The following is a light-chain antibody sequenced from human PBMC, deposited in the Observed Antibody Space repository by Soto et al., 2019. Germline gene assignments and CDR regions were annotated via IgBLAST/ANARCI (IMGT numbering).Light chain of an antibody. J-gene: IGKJ1*01. CDR2: GAS. V-gene: IGKV3-20*01. Sequence: EIVLTQSPGTLSLSPGERATLSCRASQSVSGSYFAWYQQKPGQAPRLLIYGASSRATGIPDRFSGSGSGTDFTLTISRLEPEDLAVYYCHQYDESPWTFGQGTKVEIK. CDR3: HQYDESPWT. CDR1: QSVSGSY.